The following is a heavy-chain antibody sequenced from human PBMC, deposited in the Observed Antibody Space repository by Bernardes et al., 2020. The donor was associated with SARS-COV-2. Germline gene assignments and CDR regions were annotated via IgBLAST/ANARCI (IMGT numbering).Heavy chain of an antibody. D-gene: IGHD2-21*02. Sequence: SETLSLTCTVSGGSISSYYWSWIRQPPGKGLEWIGYIYYSGSTNYNPSLKSRVTISVDTSKNQFSLKLSSVTAADTAVYYCARQTAYCGGDCYPRGYFDYWGQGTLVTVSS. J-gene: IGHJ4*02. CDR2: IYYSGST. V-gene: IGHV4-59*08. CDR1: GGSISSYY. CDR3: ARQTAYCGGDCYPRGYFDY.